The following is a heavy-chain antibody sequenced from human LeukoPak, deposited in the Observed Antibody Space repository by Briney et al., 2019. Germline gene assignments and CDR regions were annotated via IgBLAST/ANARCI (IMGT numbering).Heavy chain of an antibody. CDR3: AKLSYDTSAYHEDY. V-gene: IGHV3-30*18. D-gene: IGHD3-22*01. Sequence: GGSLRLSCVASGFTFSSFGMHCVRQAPGKGLEWVALVSSVGSSDYYADSLKGRFTISRDNSKNTLYLQMNSLRPEDTAVYYCAKLSYDTSAYHEDYWGQGTLVIVSS. J-gene: IGHJ4*02. CDR1: GFTFSSFG. CDR2: VSSVGSSD.